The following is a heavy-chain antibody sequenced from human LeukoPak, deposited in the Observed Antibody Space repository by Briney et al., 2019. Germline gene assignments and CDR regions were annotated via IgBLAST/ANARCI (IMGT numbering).Heavy chain of an antibody. D-gene: IGHD3-10*01. J-gene: IGHJ5*02. Sequence: PGGSLRLSCAASGFTFSSYAMHWVRQAPGKGLERVAVISYDGSNKYYADSVKGRFTISRDNSKNTLYLQMNSLRAEDTAVYYCARARGVRGVSNWFDPWGQGTLVTVSS. CDR3: ARARGVRGVSNWFDP. V-gene: IGHV3-30*04. CDR2: ISYDGSNK. CDR1: GFTFSSYA.